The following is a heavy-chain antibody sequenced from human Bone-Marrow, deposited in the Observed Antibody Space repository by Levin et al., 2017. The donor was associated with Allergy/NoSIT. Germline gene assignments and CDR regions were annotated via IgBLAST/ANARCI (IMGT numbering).Heavy chain of an antibody. CDR2: ISGSSRRT. J-gene: IGHJ3*01. D-gene: IGHD3-16*01. Sequence: GGSLRLSCAASGFTFSAYAMSWVRQAPGKGLEWVATISGSSRRTYYADSVRGRFTISRDLFLQMNSLRDEDTAVYYCAKGRGTYEGAFDFWGQGTLVSVSS. CDR3: AKGRGTYEGAFDF. CDR1: GFTFSAYA. V-gene: IGHV3-23*01.